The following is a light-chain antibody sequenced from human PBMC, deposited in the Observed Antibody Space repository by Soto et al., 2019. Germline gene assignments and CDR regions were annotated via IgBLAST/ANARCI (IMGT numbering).Light chain of an antibody. CDR2: KTS. J-gene: IGKJ1*01. V-gene: IGKV1-5*03. CDR1: QSISGW. Sequence: IQMTQSPSTVSASVGDRVTITCRASQSISGWLAWFQQKPGKAPKLLIHKTSTLESGVPSRFSGSGSGTEFTLTISSLQPDDFAVYYCQQYSSYWTFGQGTKVEI. CDR3: QQYSSYWT.